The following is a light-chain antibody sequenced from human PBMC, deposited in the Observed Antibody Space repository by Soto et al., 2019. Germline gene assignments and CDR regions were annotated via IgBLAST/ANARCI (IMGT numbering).Light chain of an antibody. CDR3: QSYDNSLSGSWV. CDR2: GKN. CDR1: SSNIGAGKD. J-gene: IGLJ3*02. V-gene: IGLV1-40*01. Sequence: QSVLTQPPSVSGAPGQRVTISCTGSSSNIGAGKDVHWYQQLPGTAPKLLIYGKNSRPSGVPDRFSGSKSGTSASLAITALQTEDEADYYCQSYDNSLSGSWVFGGGTKLTVL.